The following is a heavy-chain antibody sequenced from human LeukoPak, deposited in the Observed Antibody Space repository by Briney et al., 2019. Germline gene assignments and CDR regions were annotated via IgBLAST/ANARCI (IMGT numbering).Heavy chain of an antibody. CDR3: ARRRLVLGYFQH. V-gene: IGHV4-34*01. D-gene: IGHD6-19*01. J-gene: IGHJ1*01. CDR1: GFTFSSYW. Sequence: GSLRLSCAASGFTFSSYWMSWIRQPPGKGLEWIGEINHSGSTNYNPSLKSRVTISVDTSKNQFSLKLSSVTAADTAVYYCARRRLVLGYFQHWGQGTLVTVSS. CDR2: INHSGST.